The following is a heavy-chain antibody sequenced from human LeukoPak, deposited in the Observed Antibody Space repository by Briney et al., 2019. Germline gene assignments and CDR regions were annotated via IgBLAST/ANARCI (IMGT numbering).Heavy chain of an antibody. D-gene: IGHD3-3*01. J-gene: IGHJ4*02. CDR2: IRYDGSDK. V-gene: IGHV3-30*02. CDR3: VKGQLFGDY. CDR1: GFTFSNYG. Sequence: GGSLRLSCAASGFTFSNYGMHWVRQAPGKGLEWVAFIRYDGSDKYYADSVKGRFTISRDNSKNTLYIQMYSLRVEDTAMYYCVKGQLFGDYWGQGTLVTVSS.